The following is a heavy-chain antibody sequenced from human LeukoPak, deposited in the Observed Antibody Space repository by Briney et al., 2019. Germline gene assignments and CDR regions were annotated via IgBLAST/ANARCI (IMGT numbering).Heavy chain of an antibody. J-gene: IGHJ3*02. CDR2: VIPILGIA. CDR3: ARGQDIVVVPAAPLAFDI. V-gene: IGHV1-69*04. Sequence: SVKVSCKASGGTFSSYASSWVRQAPGQGLEWMGRVIPILGIANYAQKFQGRVTITTDESTSTAYMELSSLRSEDTAVYYCARGQDIVVVPAAPLAFDIWGQGTMVTVSS. D-gene: IGHD2-2*01. CDR1: GGTFSSYA.